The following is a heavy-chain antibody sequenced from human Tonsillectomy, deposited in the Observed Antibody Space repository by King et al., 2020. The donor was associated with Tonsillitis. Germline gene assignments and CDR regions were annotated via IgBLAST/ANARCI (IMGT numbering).Heavy chain of an antibody. J-gene: IGHJ5*02. CDR1: SGSISGDGYY. Sequence: VQLQESGPGLVKPSQTLSLTCTVSSGSISGDGYYWNWIRQHTGRGLEWIGYISYSGSTSYNPSLQSRVTISVDTSKNQFSLKLISVTAADTAVYYCARAQYSSSWFPLDPWGQGTLVSVSS. D-gene: IGHD6-13*01. V-gene: IGHV4-31*03. CDR2: ISYSGST. CDR3: ARAQYSSSWFPLDP.